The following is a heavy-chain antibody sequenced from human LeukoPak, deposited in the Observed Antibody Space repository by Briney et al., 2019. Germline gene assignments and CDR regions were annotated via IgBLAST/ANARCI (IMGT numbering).Heavy chain of an antibody. V-gene: IGHV4-61*01. D-gene: IGHD1-26*01. CDR2: VFHTGST. J-gene: IGHJ4*02. Sequence: PSETLSLTCTVSGGSISISSYYWNWIRQPPGKGLEWIGYVFHTGSTNYNPSLKSRVTISVDTSKNQFSLKLSSVTAADTAVYYCARDRGSQPFIDYWGQGTLVTVSS. CDR1: GGSISISSYY. CDR3: ARDRGSQPFIDY.